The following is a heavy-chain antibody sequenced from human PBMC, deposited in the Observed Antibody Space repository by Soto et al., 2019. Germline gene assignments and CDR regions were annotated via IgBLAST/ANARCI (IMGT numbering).Heavy chain of an antibody. CDR3: AKEKGYSSSWFEVDY. CDR1: GFTFSSYA. Sequence: EVQLLESGGGLVQPGGSLRLSCAASGFTFSSYAMSWVRQAPGKGLEWVSAISGSGGSTYYADSVKGRFTISRDNSKSTLYLPMTRLRAEEPAGSYCAKEKGYSSSWFEVDYWGQGTLVTVAS. CDR2: ISGSGGST. D-gene: IGHD6-13*01. J-gene: IGHJ4*02. V-gene: IGHV3-23*01.